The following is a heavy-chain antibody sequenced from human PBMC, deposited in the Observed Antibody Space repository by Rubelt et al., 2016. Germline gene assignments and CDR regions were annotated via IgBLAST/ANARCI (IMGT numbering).Heavy chain of an antibody. V-gene: IGHV1-18*01. J-gene: IGHJ4*02. Sequence: AQKFQGRVTMTTDTSTSTAYMELRSLRSDDTAVYYCARYYYGSGSYWWYFDYWGQGTLVTVSS. D-gene: IGHD3-10*01. CDR3: ARYYYGSGSYWWYFDY.